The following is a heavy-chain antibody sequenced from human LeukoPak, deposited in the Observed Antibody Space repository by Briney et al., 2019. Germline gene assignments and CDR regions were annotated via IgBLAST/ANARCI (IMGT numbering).Heavy chain of an antibody. V-gene: IGHV1-69*17. CDR1: GGTFISYA. D-gene: IGHD1-26*01. Sequence: SVKVSCKASGGTFISYAISWVRQAPGQGLEWMGRIIPIFGIANYAQKFQGRGTITADKSTSTAYMELSSVRSEDTAVYYCARDGSLGDRENRGFDPWGQGTLVTVSS. CDR2: IIPIFGIA. CDR3: ARDGSLGDRENRGFDP. J-gene: IGHJ5*02.